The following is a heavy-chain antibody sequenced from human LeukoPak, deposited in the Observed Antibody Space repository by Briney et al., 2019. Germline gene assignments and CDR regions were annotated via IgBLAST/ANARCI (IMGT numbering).Heavy chain of an antibody. CDR2: ITSSSSII. J-gene: IGHJ4*02. CDR3: ARDLSGVTGYTYGRGIDY. Sequence: PGGSLRLSCAASGFTFSSYSMNWVRQAPGKGLEWVSYITSSSSIIYYADSVKGRFTISRDNAKTSLYLQMNSLRAEDTAVYYCARDLSGVTGYTYGRGIDYWGQGTLVTVSS. CDR1: GFTFSSYS. V-gene: IGHV3-48*04. D-gene: IGHD5-18*01.